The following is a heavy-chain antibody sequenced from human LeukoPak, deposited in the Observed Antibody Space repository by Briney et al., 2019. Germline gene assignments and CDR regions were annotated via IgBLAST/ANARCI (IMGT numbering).Heavy chain of an antibody. CDR1: GFSFSGHW. Sequence: PGGSLRLSCIASGFSFSGHWMHWVRQAPGKGLEWVSGISWNSASIGYADSVKGRFTISRDNAKNSLYLQMNSLRAEDTALYYCAKGNFAVASGGADYWGQGTLVTVSS. D-gene: IGHD6-19*01. CDR2: ISWNSASI. CDR3: AKGNFAVASGGADY. J-gene: IGHJ4*02. V-gene: IGHV3-9*01.